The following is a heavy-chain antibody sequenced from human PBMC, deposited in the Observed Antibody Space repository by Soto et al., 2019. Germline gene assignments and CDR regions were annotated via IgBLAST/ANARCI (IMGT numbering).Heavy chain of an antibody. Sequence: GASVKVSCKASGYTFTSYDINWVRQATGQGLEWMGWMNPNSGNTGYAQKFQGRVTMTRNTSISTAYMELSSLRSEDTAVYYCARGPVDYDILTGYHYYYYYMDVWGKGTTVTVSS. CDR1: GYTFTSYD. V-gene: IGHV1-8*01. D-gene: IGHD3-9*01. J-gene: IGHJ6*03. CDR3: ARGPVDYDILTGYHYYYYYMDV. CDR2: MNPNSGNT.